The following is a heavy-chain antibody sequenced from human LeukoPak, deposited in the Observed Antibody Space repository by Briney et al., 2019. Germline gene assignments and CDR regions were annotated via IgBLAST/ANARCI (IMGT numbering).Heavy chain of an antibody. CDR1: GFTFSSYW. J-gene: IGHJ4*02. CDR2: IKTDGSTT. V-gene: IGHV3-74*01. Sequence: GGSLRLSCAASGFTFSSYWMHWVRQAPGKGLVWVSRIKTDGSTTSYADSVKGRFTISRDNAKNSLYLQMNSLRAEDTAVYYCAREYCSGGSCYGLDYWGQGTLVTVSS. D-gene: IGHD2-15*01. CDR3: AREYCSGGSCYGLDY.